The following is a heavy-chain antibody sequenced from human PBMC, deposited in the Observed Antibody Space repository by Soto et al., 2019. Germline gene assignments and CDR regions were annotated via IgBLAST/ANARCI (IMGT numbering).Heavy chain of an antibody. V-gene: IGHV5-51*01. D-gene: IGHD1-1*01. CDR2: IFPDDSDT. J-gene: IGHJ5*02. Sequence: GESLKISCKGSGYSFSNYWIGWVRRVPGKGLEWMGIIFPDDSDTRYNPSFQGQVTISADKSISTAYLQWSSLKASDTAMYYCVRHPLPRILFKPTSREIWFDPWGQGTLVTVSS. CDR3: VRHPLPRILFKPTSREIWFDP. CDR1: GYSFSNYW.